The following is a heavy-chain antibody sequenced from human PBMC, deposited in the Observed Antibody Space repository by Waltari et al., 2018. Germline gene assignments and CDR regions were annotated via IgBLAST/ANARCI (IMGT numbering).Heavy chain of an antibody. V-gene: IGHV4-30-2*01. CDR2: IYHSGST. CDR1: GGPIRRGGYY. D-gene: IGHD3-22*01. J-gene: IGHJ4*02. Sequence: QVQLQESGPGLVKPSQTLSLTCTVSGGPIRRGGYYWSWIRQPPGKGLEWIGYIYHSGSTYYNPSLKSRVTISVDRSKNQFSLKLSSVTAADTAVYYCARHSYYYDSSGYSPSTLEYWGQGTLVTVSS. CDR3: ARHSYYYDSSGYSPSTLEY.